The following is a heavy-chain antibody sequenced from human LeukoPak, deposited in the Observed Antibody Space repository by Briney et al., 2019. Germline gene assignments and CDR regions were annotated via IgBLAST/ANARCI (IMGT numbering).Heavy chain of an antibody. D-gene: IGHD2-2*01. CDR1: GGSISSYY. V-gene: IGHV4-59*08. CDR2: IYDSGST. J-gene: IGHJ3*02. CDR3: ATSTRSRGPAFDI. Sequence: SETLSLTCTVSGGSISSYYWSWIRQPPRKGLEWIGYIYDSGSTIYNPSLKSRVTLSVDTSKNQFSLKLSSVTAADTAVFYCATSTRSRGPAFDIWGQGTMVTVSS.